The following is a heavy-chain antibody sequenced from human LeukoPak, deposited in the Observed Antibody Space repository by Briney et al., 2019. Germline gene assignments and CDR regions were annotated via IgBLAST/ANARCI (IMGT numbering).Heavy chain of an antibody. CDR3: ARHEYSYGYQYYFDY. V-gene: IGHV4-59*08. D-gene: IGHD5-18*01. J-gene: IGHJ4*02. CDR2: VYYSGSA. Sequence: SETLSLTCTVSGGSISSYYWSWIRQPPGKGLEWIGYVYYSGSANYNPSLKSRVTISVDTSKNQFSLKLSSVTAADTAVYYCARHEYSYGYQYYFDYWGQGTLVTVSS. CDR1: GGSISSYY.